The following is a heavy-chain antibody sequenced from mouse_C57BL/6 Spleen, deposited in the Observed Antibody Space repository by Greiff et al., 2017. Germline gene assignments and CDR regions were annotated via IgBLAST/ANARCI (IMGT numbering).Heavy chain of an antibody. V-gene: IGHV1-42*01. CDR2: IKPSTGGT. CDR3: ARERDLYGSSPYFDD. CDR1: GYSFTGYY. Sequence: VQLQQSGPELVKPGASVKISCKASGYSFTGYYMNWVKQSPEKSLEWIGEIKPSTGGTTYNQKFKAKATLTVDKSSSTAYMQLKSLTSEDSAVYYCARERDLYGSSPYFDDWGQGTTLTVSS. D-gene: IGHD1-1*01. J-gene: IGHJ2*01.